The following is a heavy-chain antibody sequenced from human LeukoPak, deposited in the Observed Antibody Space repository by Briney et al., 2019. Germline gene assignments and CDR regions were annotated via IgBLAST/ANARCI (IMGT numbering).Heavy chain of an antibody. CDR3: AKEIDTLGTNAFDI. V-gene: IGHV3-43*02. Sequence: GGSLRLSCAASGFSFDDYPMHWVRQAPGKGLEWVSLINEDGGKTFYADSVRGRFTISRNNSKNSLYLQMNSLRTEDTALYYCAKEIDTLGTNAFDIWGQGTIVTVSS. CDR1: GFSFDDYP. D-gene: IGHD2-15*01. CDR2: INEDGGKT. J-gene: IGHJ3*02.